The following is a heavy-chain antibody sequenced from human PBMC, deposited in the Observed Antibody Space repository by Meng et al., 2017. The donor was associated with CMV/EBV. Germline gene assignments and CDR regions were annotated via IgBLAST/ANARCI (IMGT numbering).Heavy chain of an antibody. Sequence: ETLSLTCAASGFTFNTYTMNWVRQAPGKGLEWVSSISATGTSIYYADSVKGRFTISRDNAKNSVFLQMNSLGAEDTAMYYCARAAVFEKIVVVPTAIGSWGRGTLVTVSS. J-gene: IGHJ5*01. V-gene: IGHV3-21*04. CDR1: GFTFNTYT. D-gene: IGHD2-2*01. CDR2: ISATGTSI. CDR3: ARAAVFEKIVVVPTAIGS.